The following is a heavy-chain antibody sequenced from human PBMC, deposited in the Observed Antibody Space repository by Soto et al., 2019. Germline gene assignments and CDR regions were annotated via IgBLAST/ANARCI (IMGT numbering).Heavy chain of an antibody. CDR3: ARVGTTLGIVTNNWFDP. D-gene: IGHD4-4*01. J-gene: IGHJ5*02. Sequence: SETLSLTCTVSGGSIFNGDYYWSWIRQSPGKGLEWIGYISNSGSSYYNPSLEGRLSTSLDTSKNQLSLHLSSVTDADTAVYYCARVGTTLGIVTNNWFDPWGQGILDTVSS. CDR1: GGSIFNGDYY. V-gene: IGHV4-30-4*01. CDR2: ISNSGSS.